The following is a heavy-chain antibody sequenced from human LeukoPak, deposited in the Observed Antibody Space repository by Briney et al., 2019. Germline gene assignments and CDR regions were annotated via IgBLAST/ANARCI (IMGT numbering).Heavy chain of an antibody. Sequence: SETLSLTCTVSGGSISSYSWSWIRQPPGKGLEWIGYMYDSGSTNYNPSLKSRVTISVDTSKNQFSLKLSSVTAADTAVYYCARDVVVTAVYAFDIWGQGTMVTVSS. CDR1: GGSISSYS. J-gene: IGHJ3*02. D-gene: IGHD2-21*02. CDR2: MYDSGST. CDR3: ARDVVVTAVYAFDI. V-gene: IGHV4-59*01.